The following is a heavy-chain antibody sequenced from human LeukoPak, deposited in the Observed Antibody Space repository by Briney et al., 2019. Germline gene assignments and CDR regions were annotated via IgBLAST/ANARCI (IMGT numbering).Heavy chain of an antibody. V-gene: IGHV1-2*02. CDR1: GYTFSDYH. CDR3: ARDIRPRVESFDY. D-gene: IGHD3-3*01. Sequence: ASVKVSYKASGYTFSDYHIHWVRQAPGQGLEWMGWINPNTGGTNYAQKFQGRVAMTRDTSISTAYMELSWLRSDDTAVYYCARDIRPRVESFDYWGQGTLVSVSS. J-gene: IGHJ4*02. CDR2: INPNTGGT.